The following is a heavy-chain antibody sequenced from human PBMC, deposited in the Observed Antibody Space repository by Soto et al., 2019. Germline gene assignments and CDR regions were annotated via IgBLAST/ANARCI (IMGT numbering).Heavy chain of an antibody. V-gene: IGHV3-30*04. CDR3: AREQPVLRFLGSMDV. D-gene: IGHD3-3*01. CDR1: GLSFRNYA. CDR2: ISHNVSIQ. J-gene: IGHJ6*02. Sequence: GGSLRLSCAASGLSFRNYAIHWVRQAPGKGLEWVTMISHNVSIQFYADSVKGRFTISRDNAKNSLYLQMSSRSAEDTAVYYCAREQPVLRFLGSMDVWGQGTTVTVSS.